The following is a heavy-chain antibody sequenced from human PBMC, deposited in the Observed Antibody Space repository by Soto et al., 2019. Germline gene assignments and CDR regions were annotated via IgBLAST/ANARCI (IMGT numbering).Heavy chain of an antibody. J-gene: IGHJ6*02. Sequence: GGSLRLSCAASGFTFSSYSMNWFRQSPGKGLEWVSSISSSSSYIYYADSVKGRFTISRDNAKNSLYLQMNSLRAEDTAVYYCARGIYGDYLSYYYYYGMDVWGQGTTVTVSS. CDR3: ARGIYGDYLSYYYYYGMDV. D-gene: IGHD4-17*01. CDR2: ISSSSSYI. CDR1: GFTFSSYS. V-gene: IGHV3-21*01.